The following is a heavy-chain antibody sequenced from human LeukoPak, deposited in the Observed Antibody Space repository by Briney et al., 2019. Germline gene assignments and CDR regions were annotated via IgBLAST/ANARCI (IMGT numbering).Heavy chain of an antibody. CDR1: GYTFTSYA. CDR2: INAGNGNT. Sequence: ASVTVSCTASGYTFTSYAMHWVRQAPGQRLEWMGWINAGNGNTKYSQKFQGRVTITRDTSASTAYMELSRLRSDDTAVYYCARDRGGIAVAEFDYWGQGTLVTVSS. CDR3: ARDRGGIAVAEFDY. D-gene: IGHD6-19*01. J-gene: IGHJ4*02. V-gene: IGHV1-3*01.